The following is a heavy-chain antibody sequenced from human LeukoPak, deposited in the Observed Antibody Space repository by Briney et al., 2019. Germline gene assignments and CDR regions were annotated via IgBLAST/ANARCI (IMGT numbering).Heavy chain of an antibody. CDR3: SRESGAFSPFGY. Sequence: PSETLSLTCGVSGGSISSTNWWSWVRQPPGQGLEWIGEISLSGLTNYNPSLKSRVTMSLDRSKNHLSLDLTSVTAADTAVYYCSRESGAFSPFGYWGQGTLVTVSS. D-gene: IGHD1-26*01. CDR1: GGSISSTNW. J-gene: IGHJ4*02. V-gene: IGHV4-4*02. CDR2: ISLSGLT.